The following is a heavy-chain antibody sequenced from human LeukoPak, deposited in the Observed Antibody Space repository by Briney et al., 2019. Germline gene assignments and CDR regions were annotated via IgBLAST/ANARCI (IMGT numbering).Heavy chain of an antibody. D-gene: IGHD3-10*01. CDR1: GYTFTSYD. Sequence: ASVKVSCKASGYTFTSYDINWVRQATGQGLEWMGWMNPNSGNTDYAQKFQGRVTMTRNTSISTAYMGLSSLRSEDTAVYYCARGWRFRESLDAFDIWGQGTMVTVSS. V-gene: IGHV1-8*01. J-gene: IGHJ3*02. CDR3: ARGWRFRESLDAFDI. CDR2: MNPNSGNT.